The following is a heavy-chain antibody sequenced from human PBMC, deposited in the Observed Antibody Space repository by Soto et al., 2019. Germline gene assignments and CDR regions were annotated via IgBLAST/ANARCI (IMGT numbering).Heavy chain of an antibody. D-gene: IGHD4-4*01. V-gene: IGHV3-15*01. CDR2: IKSKTDGGTT. J-gene: IGHJ4*02. CDR3: TTVSYSNYRPNDY. Sequence: GGSLRLSCAASGFTFSNAWMSWVRQAPGKGLEWVGRIKSKTDGGTTDYAAPVKGRFTISRDDSKNTLYLQMNSLKTEDTAVYYGTTVSYSNYRPNDYWGQGTLVTVSS. CDR1: GFTFSNAW.